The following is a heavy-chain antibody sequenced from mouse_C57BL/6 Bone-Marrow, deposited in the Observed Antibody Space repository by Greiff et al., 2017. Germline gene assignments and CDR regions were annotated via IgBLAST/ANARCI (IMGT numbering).Heavy chain of an antibody. CDR3: ARQDYYGSSYWYFDV. J-gene: IGHJ1*03. CDR2: ISNLAYSI. Sequence: DVMLVASGGGLVQPGGSLKLSCAASGFTFSDYGMAWVRQAPRKGPEWVAFISNLAYSIYYADTVTGRFTISRENAKNTLYLEMSSLRSEDTAMYYCARQDYYGSSYWYFDVWGTGTTVTVSS. V-gene: IGHV5-15*01. CDR1: GFTFSDYG. D-gene: IGHD1-1*01.